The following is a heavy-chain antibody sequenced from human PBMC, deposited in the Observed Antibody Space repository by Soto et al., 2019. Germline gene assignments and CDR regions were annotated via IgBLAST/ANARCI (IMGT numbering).Heavy chain of an antibody. D-gene: IGHD6-6*01. Sequence: ASVKVSCKASGYTFTSYYMHWVRQAPGQGLEWMGIINPSGGSTSYAQKFQGRVTMTRDTSTSTVYMELSSLRSEDTAVYYCARRIGSSYYYYYGMDVWGQGTTVTVSS. J-gene: IGHJ6*02. CDR1: GYTFTSYY. CDR2: INPSGGST. V-gene: IGHV1-46*01. CDR3: ARRIGSSYYYYYGMDV.